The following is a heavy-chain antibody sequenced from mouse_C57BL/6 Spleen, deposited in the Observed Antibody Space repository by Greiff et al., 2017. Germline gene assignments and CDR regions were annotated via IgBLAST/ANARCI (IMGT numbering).Heavy chain of an antibody. D-gene: IGHD3-1*01. CDR3: ARDLGGAFAY. J-gene: IGHJ3*01. Sequence: VQLKESGPGLVKPSQSLSLTCSVTGYSITSGYYWNWVRQFPGNKLEWMGYISYDGSNNYNPSLKNRISITRDTSKNPLFLQLNSVTTEDTATYYCARDLGGAFAYWGQGTLVTVSA. V-gene: IGHV3-6*01. CDR1: GYSITSGYY. CDR2: ISYDGSN.